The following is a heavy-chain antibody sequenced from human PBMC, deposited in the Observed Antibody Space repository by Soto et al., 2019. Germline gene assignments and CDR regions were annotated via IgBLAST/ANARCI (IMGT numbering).Heavy chain of an antibody. D-gene: IGHD3-10*01. CDR3: ARGEGATMVRGVRPLNY. CDR2: INHSGST. Sequence: SETLSLTCAVYGGSFSGYYWSWIRQPPGKGLEWIGEINHSGSTNYNPSLKSRVTISVDTSKNQFSLKLSSVTAADTAVYYCARGEGATMVRGVRPLNYWGQGTLVTVS. J-gene: IGHJ4*02. CDR1: GGSFSGYY. V-gene: IGHV4-34*01.